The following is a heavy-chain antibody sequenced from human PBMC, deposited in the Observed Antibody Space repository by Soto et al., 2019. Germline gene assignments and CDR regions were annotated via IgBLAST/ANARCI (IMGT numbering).Heavy chain of an antibody. Sequence: PGGSLRLSCAASGFTFSDYYMSWIRQAPGKGLEWVSYISSSGSTIYYADSVKGRFTISRDNAKNSLYLQMNSLRAEDTAVYYCARDSAVSAAGISYYYYGMDVWGQGTTVTVSS. V-gene: IGHV3-11*01. CDR3: ARDSAVSAAGISYYYYGMDV. CDR1: GFTFSDYY. D-gene: IGHD6-13*01. J-gene: IGHJ6*02. CDR2: ISSSGSTI.